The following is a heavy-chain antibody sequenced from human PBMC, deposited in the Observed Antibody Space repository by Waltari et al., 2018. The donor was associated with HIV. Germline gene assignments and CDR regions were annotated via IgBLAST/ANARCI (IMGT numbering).Heavy chain of an antibody. V-gene: IGHV3-9*01. CDR3: AKVGMTAVTSYAIDI. D-gene: IGHD4-17*01. J-gene: IGHJ3*02. Sequence: EVLLVESGGGLVQPGGSLRLSCEDAGLTFADCALYWVRQAPGKCLEWVSSISWNSATIGYAESVKGRFTISRDNAKNSLSLQMNSLRPGDTALYYCAKVGMTAVTSYAIDIWGQGTMVTVSS. CDR1: GLTFADCA. CDR2: ISWNSATI.